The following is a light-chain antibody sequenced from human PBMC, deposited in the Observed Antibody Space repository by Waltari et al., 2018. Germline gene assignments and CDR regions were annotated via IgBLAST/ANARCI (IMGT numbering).Light chain of an antibody. J-gene: IGKJ1*01. CDR3: QNHERLPAT. Sequence: EVVLTQSPGTLSLSPGERATPSCRASQSVGKYIVWYQQRPGQAPRLLIYAASTRATGIPDRFSGSGSGTDFSLTISRLEPEDFAVYYCQNHERLPATFGQGTKVEI. V-gene: IGKV3-20*01. CDR1: QSVGKY. CDR2: AAS.